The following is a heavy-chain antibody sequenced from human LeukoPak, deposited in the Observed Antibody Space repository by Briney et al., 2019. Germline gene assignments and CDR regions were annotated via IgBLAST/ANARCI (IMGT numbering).Heavy chain of an antibody. Sequence: SETLSLTCTVSGYSINSGYYWGWVRQPPGKGLEWIGSIYYSGSTFYNPSLKGRVTISADTSKKQYSLKVTSVTAADTAVYYCVRDCGNFEIDYWGQGTLVTVSS. J-gene: IGHJ4*02. D-gene: IGHD1-26*01. CDR1: GYSINSGYY. V-gene: IGHV4-38-2*02. CDR2: IYYSGST. CDR3: VRDCGNFEIDY.